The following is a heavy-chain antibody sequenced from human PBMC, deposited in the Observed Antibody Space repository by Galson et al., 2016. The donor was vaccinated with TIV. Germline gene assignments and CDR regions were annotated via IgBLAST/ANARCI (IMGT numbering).Heavy chain of an antibody. D-gene: IGHD5/OR15-5a*01. CDR2: IFPGDSDT. V-gene: IGHV5-51*01. J-gene: IGHJ4*02. CDR1: GSSFISYW. Sequence: QSGAEVTKPGESLKISCKASGSSFISYWIGWVRQRPGKGLEWMGIIFPGDSDTTYSPSFRGQVTMSADKSINTAYLQWSSLKASDSAIYYCTRQSTRSFDFWGPGTLVSVSS. CDR3: TRQSTRSFDF.